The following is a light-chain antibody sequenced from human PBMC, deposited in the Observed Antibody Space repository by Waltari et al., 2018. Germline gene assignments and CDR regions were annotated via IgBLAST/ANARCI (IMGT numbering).Light chain of an antibody. J-gene: IGLJ3*02. CDR3: QALGTGAWV. CDR2: QDT. Sequence: WYQQKPGQSPLLVIYQDTNRPSGIPERFSGSKSRNAATLTISGTQAMDEADYYCQALGTGAWVFGGGTKLTVL. V-gene: IGLV3-1*01.